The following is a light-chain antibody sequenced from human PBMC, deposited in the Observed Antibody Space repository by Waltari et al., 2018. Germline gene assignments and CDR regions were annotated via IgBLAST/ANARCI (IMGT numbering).Light chain of an antibody. V-gene: IGLV3-1*01. CDR1: KLGDKY. Sequence: SYELTQPPSLSVSPGQPASITCSGDKLGDKYAGWYQQKPGQSPVLVIEQDNKRPSGIPKRFSGSNCGATATLTISGTRAMDEADYHCQAWDTTTAVFGGGTRLAVL. CDR2: QDN. J-gene: IGLJ3*02. CDR3: QAWDTTTAV.